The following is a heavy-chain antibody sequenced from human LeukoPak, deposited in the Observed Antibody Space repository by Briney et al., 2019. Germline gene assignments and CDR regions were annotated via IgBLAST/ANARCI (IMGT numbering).Heavy chain of an antibody. CDR1: GFTFSDYY. D-gene: IGHD6-19*01. V-gene: IGHV3-23*01. J-gene: IGHJ4*02. Sequence: PGGSLRLSCAASGFTFSDYYMSWIRQAPGKGLEWVTAISGSGGSTYYADPVKGRFTISRDNSKNTLYLQMNSLRAEDTAVYYCAKKSLAVAGPSHFDYWGQGTLVTVSS. CDR3: AKKSLAVAGPSHFDY. CDR2: ISGSGGST.